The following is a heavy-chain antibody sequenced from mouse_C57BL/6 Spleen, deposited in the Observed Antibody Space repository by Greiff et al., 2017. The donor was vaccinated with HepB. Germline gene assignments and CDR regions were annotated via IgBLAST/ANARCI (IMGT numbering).Heavy chain of an antibody. J-gene: IGHJ4*01. CDR1: GYTFTSYW. Sequence: QVQLKQPGAELVKPGASVKLSCKASGYTFTSYWMQWVKQRPGQGLEWIGEIDPSDSYTNYNQKFKGKATLTVDTSSSTAYMQLSSLTSEDSAVYYCARWGYGNYRYAMDYWGQGTSVTVSS. V-gene: IGHV1-50*01. D-gene: IGHD2-1*01. CDR3: ARWGYGNYRYAMDY. CDR2: IDPSDSYT.